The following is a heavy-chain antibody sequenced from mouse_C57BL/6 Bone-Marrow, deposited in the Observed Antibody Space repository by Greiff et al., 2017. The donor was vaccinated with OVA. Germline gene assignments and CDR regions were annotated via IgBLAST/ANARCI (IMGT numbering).Heavy chain of an antibody. CDR1: GYAFSSSW. CDR2: IYPGDGDT. D-gene: IGHD1-1*01. Sequence: VQGVESGPELVKPGASVKISCKASGYAFSSSWMNWVKQRPGKGLEWIGRIYPGDGDTNYNGKFKGKATLTADKSSSTAYMQLSSLTSEDAAVYFCEVVTTVVATPYWYFDVWGTGTTVTVSS. CDR3: EVVTTVVATPYWYFDV. J-gene: IGHJ1*03. V-gene: IGHV1-82*01.